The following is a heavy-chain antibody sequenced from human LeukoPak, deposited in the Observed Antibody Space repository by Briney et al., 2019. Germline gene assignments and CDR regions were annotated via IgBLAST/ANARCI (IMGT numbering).Heavy chain of an antibody. CDR1: GFTFSSYG. Sequence: GGSLRLSCAASGFTFSSYGMHWVRQAPGKGLEWVAYIQYDGSNEQYADSVKGRFSISRDSSKNILYLQMNSLKTDDTAVYYCTTDYGHGTWGQGTLVTVSS. CDR3: TTDYGHGT. J-gene: IGHJ5*02. CDR2: IQYDGSNE. D-gene: IGHD1-1*01. V-gene: IGHV3-30*02.